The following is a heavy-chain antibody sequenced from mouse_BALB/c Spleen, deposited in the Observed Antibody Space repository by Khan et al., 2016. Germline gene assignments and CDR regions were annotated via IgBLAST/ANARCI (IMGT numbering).Heavy chain of an antibody. V-gene: IGHV2-9*02. D-gene: IGHD1-1*01. Sequence: QVQLKQSGPGLVAPSQSLSITCTVSGFSLTTYGVHWVRQPPGKGLEWLGVIWAGGSTNYNSALMSRLSISTDNSKSQVFLKMNSLQTDDTATYYCARDRYYGTSYFDYWGQGTTLTVSS. CDR1: GFSLTTYG. J-gene: IGHJ2*01. CDR3: ARDRYYGTSYFDY. CDR2: IWAGGST.